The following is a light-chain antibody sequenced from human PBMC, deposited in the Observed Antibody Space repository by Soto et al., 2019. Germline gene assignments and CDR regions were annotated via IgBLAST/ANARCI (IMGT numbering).Light chain of an antibody. CDR1: SSDVGGYNY. J-gene: IGLJ3*02. V-gene: IGLV2-14*01. Sequence: QSALTQPASVSGSPGQAITISCTGTSSDVGGYNYVSWYQQHPGKAPKLMIYEVSNRPSGVSNRFSGSKSGNTASLTISGLQAEDEGDYYCSSYTSSSTWVFGGGTTLTVL. CDR2: EVS. CDR3: SSYTSSSTWV.